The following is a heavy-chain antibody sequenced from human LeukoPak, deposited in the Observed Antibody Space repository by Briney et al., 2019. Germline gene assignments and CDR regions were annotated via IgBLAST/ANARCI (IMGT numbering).Heavy chain of an antibody. CDR2: ISSSSSYI. Sequence: GGSLRLSCAASGFTFSSYSMNWVRQAPGKGLEWVSSISSSSSYIYYADSVKGRFTISRDNAKNSLYLQMNSLRAEDTAVYYCARDSRGYSGSYYGYWGQGTLVTVSS. D-gene: IGHD1-26*01. CDR3: ARDSRGYSGSYYGY. CDR1: GFTFSSYS. J-gene: IGHJ4*02. V-gene: IGHV3-21*01.